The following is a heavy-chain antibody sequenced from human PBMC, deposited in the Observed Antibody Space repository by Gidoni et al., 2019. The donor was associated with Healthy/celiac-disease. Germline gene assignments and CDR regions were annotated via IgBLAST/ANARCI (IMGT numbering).Heavy chain of an antibody. CDR2: ITPIFGTA. Sequence: QVQLVQSGAEVTQPGSSVLVSCKASGGTFSSYAISSVRQAHGQGLEWMGGITPIFGTANYSQKFQGRVTITADESTSTAYMELSSLRSEDTAVYYCARGMWELLQYNWFDPWGQGTLVTVSS. V-gene: IGHV1-69*01. J-gene: IGHJ5*02. D-gene: IGHD1-26*01. CDR1: GGTFSSYA. CDR3: ARGMWELLQYNWFDP.